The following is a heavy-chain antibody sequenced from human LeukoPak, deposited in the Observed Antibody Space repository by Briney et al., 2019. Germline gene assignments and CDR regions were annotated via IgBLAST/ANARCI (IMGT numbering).Heavy chain of an antibody. CDR1: GYTFTGYY. CDR2: IYPNSGGT. V-gene: IGHV1-2*02. D-gene: IGHD3-22*01. J-gene: IGHJ4*02. CDR3: ARSEYYYDSSGYYYSFDY. Sequence: ASVKVSCKASGYTFTGYYMHWVRQASGQGLEWMGWIYPNSGGTNYAQKFQGRVTMTRDTSISTAYMELSRLRSDDTAVYYCARSEYYYDSSGYYYSFDYWGQGTLVTVSS.